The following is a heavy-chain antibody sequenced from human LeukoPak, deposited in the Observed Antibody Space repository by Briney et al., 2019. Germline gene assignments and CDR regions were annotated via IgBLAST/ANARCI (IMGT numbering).Heavy chain of an antibody. D-gene: IGHD3-10*01. J-gene: IGHJ4*02. Sequence: GGSLRLSCAASGFTFSDYYMSWLRQAPGKGLDWVSYISSSGSTIYYAASVKGRFTVSRDNAKNSLYLQMSSLRAEDTTVYYCARGGLLLWFGESFDYWGQGTLVTVSS. V-gene: IGHV3-11*01. CDR2: ISSSGSTI. CDR1: GFTFSDYY. CDR3: ARGGLLLWFGESFDY.